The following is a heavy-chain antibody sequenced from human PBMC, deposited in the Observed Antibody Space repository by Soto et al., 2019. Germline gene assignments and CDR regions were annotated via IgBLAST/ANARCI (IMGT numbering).Heavy chain of an antibody. V-gene: IGHV3-33*01. Sequence: QVQLVESGGGVVQPGRSLRLSCAASGFTFSSYGMHWVRQAPGKGLEWVAVIWYDGSNKYYADSVKGRFTISRDNSKNTLYLQMNSLRAEDTAVYYCARVHSSGWKYYLDYWGQGTLVTVSS. J-gene: IGHJ4*02. CDR2: IWYDGSNK. CDR1: GFTFSSYG. CDR3: ARVHSSGWKYYLDY. D-gene: IGHD6-19*01.